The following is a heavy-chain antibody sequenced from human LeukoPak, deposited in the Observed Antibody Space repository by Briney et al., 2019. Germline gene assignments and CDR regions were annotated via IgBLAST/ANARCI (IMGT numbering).Heavy chain of an antibody. CDR1: GGTFSSYT. CDR3: ARVTGFGELFPYNWFDP. D-gene: IGHD3-10*01. J-gene: IGHJ5*02. Sequence: SVKVSCKASGGTFSSYTISWVRHAPGQGLEWMGRIIPLLGIANYAQKFQGRVTITADKSTSTAYMELSSLRSEDTAVYYCARVTGFGELFPYNWFDPWGQGTLVTVSS. V-gene: IGHV1-69*02. CDR2: IIPLLGIA.